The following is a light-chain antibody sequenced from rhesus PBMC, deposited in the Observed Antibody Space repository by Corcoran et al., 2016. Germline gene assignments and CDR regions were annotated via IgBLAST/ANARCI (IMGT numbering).Light chain of an antibody. J-gene: IGKJ1*01. V-gene: IGKV3-24*04. CDR3: QRSSNSWT. Sequence: ETVVTQSPATLALSPGERATLSCRASQSAGSYLAWYQQKPGQAPRLLIYGASSRATGIPDRFSGRGSGTDFPLTSSSLEPKDVGVYYCQRSSNSWTFGQGTKVEIK. CDR1: QSAGSY. CDR2: GAS.